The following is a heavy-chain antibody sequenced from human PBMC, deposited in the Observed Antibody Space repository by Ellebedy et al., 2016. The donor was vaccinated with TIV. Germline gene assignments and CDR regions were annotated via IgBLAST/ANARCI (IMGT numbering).Heavy chain of an antibody. D-gene: IGHD6-13*01. CDR2: IKQDGSEK. CDR1: GFTFSSYW. V-gene: IGHV3-7*01. CDR3: ARHGIAAARLDFDY. Sequence: PGGSLRLSCAASGFTFSSYWMSWVRQAPGKGLEWVANIKQDGSEKYYVDSVKGRFTISRDNAKNSLYLQMNSLRAEDTAVYYCARHGIAAARLDFDYWGQGTLVTVSS. J-gene: IGHJ4*02.